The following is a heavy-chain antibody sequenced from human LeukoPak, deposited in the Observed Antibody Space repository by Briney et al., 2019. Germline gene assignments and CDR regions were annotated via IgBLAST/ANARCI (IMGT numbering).Heavy chain of an antibody. CDR1: GGSISRGAYY. V-gene: IGHV4-30-4*01. CDR3: ARPYYYDSRIDP. J-gene: IGHJ5*02. Sequence: SQTLSLTCTVSGGSISRGAYYWSWIRQPPGTGLEWIGYFYYSGSTYYNPSLKTRVTISVDTSKNQFSLKLSSVTAADTAVYYCARPYYYDSRIDPWGQGTLVTVSS. CDR2: FYYSGST. D-gene: IGHD3-22*01.